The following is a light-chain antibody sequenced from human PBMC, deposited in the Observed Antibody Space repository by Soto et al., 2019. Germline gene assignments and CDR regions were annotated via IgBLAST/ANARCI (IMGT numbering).Light chain of an antibody. CDR3: QQRSNFT. CDR1: QSVGGY. CDR2: DAS. Sequence: EIVLTQSPATLSLSPVERATLSCRASQSVGGYLAWYQQRPGQAPRVLIYDASNRATGIPVRFSGSGSGTDFTLTISSLEPEDFAVYYCQQRSNFTFGQGTRLEI. J-gene: IGKJ5*01. V-gene: IGKV3-11*01.